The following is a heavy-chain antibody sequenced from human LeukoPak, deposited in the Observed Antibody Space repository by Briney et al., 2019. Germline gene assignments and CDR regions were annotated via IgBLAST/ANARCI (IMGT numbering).Heavy chain of an antibody. CDR1: GFTLSTNA. J-gene: IGHJ4*02. V-gene: IGHV3-74*01. CDR3: ARGPNSNWSGLDF. CDR2: ISPTGSTT. D-gene: IGHD6-6*01. Sequence: PEGSLRLSCLTSGFTLSTNAMSWVRQAPGKGLVWVSRISPTGSTTSYADSVKGRFTVSRDNAKNTLYLQVNNLRAEDTAVYYCARGPNSNWSGLDFWGQGTLLTDSS.